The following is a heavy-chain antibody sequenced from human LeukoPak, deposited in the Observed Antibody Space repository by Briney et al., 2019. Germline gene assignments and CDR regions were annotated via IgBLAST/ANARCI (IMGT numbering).Heavy chain of an antibody. D-gene: IGHD2-8*01. CDR1: GYTFNGYH. CDR2: INPNSGGT. J-gene: IGHJ4*02. Sequence: ASVKVSCKASGYTFNGYHMHWVRQAPRQGLEWMGWINPNSGGTNYAQKFQGRVTMTRDTSISTAYMELSRLRSDDTAVYYCARPSLRYCTNGVCYALDYWGQGTLVTVSS. V-gene: IGHV1-2*02. CDR3: ARPSLRYCTNGVCYALDY.